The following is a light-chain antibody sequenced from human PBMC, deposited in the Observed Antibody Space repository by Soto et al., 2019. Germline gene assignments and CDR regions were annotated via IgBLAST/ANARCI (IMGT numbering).Light chain of an antibody. CDR2: DVS. CDR1: SSDVGGYNY. CDR3: NSFTTSSTVVV. Sequence: QSVLTQPASVSGSPGQSITISCTGTSSDVGGYNYVSWYQQHPGKAPKLLIYDVSHRPSGVSNRFSGSKSGNTASLSISGLQADDEADYYCNSFTTSSTVVVFGGGTQLTVL. V-gene: IGLV2-14*03. J-gene: IGLJ2*01.